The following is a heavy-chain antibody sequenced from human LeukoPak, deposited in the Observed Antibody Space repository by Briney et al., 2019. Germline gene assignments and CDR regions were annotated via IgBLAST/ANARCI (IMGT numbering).Heavy chain of an antibody. Sequence: SETLSLTCAVYGGTFSGYCWNWIRQPPGKGLEWIGEINHSGSTNYNPSLKSRVTISVDTSKNQFSLKLSSVTAADTAVYYCARRAAAAGTARYDFDYWGQGTLVTVSS. CDR2: INHSGST. J-gene: IGHJ4*02. CDR3: ARRAAAAGTARYDFDY. D-gene: IGHD6-13*01. CDR1: GGTFSGYC. V-gene: IGHV4-34*01.